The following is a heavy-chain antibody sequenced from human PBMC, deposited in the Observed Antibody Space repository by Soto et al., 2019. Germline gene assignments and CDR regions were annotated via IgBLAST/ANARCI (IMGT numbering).Heavy chain of an antibody. CDR1: GFSFSDYY. D-gene: IGHD6-19*01. V-gene: IGHV3-11*01. J-gene: IGHJ4*02. CDR2: ITHSGSII. CDR3: ARLAVAGTHYFDN. Sequence: QVQLVESGGGLVKPGGSLRLSCAASGFSFSDYYMSWIRQAPGKGLECVSYITHSGSIIHYADSVKGRFTISRDNTKNSLYLQMNSVRAEDTAVYYCARLAVAGTHYFDNWGQGTLVTVSS.